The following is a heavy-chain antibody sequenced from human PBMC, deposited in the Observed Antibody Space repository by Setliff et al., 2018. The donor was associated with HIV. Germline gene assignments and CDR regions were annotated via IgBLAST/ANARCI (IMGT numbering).Heavy chain of an antibody. CDR2: IDWDDDR. Sequence: SGPTLVNPTQTLTLICSFSGFSLSTSGMCLTWIRQPPGKALEWLARIDWDDDRYYSSSLKTRLNISMDTSKNRVVLTMTSLDPGDTATYFCARTFPCFYYANSGHTNYFDFWGQGARVNVS. D-gene: IGHD3-22*01. CDR3: ARTFPCFYYANSGHTNYFDF. J-gene: IGHJ4*02. V-gene: IGHV2-70*11. CDR1: GFSLSTSGMC.